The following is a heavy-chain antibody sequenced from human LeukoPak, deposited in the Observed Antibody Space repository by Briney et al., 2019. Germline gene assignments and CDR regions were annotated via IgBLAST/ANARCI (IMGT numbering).Heavy chain of an antibody. J-gene: IGHJ4*02. D-gene: IGHD2-2*01. CDR1: GYSFTSSG. CDR2: ISAYKGNT. Sequence: ASVKVSCRASGYSFTSSGISWVRQAPGQGLEWMGWISAYKGNTNYAQKFQGRVTVTRDTSTSTAYMELRSLTPDDTAVYYCARQSACSTTTCPVDYWGQGTLVTVSS. CDR3: ARQSACSTTTCPVDY. V-gene: IGHV1-18*01.